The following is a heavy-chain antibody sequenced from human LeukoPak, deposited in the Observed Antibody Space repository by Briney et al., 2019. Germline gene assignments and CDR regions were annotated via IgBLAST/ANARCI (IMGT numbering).Heavy chain of an antibody. CDR1: GYTFASYW. CDR2: IYPGDSDT. D-gene: IGHD6-19*01. J-gene: IGHJ4*02. V-gene: IGHV5-51*01. CDR3: ARQIADSSGPIDY. Sequence: GESLKISCKGSGYTFASYWIAWVRQMPGNGLEWMGIIYPGDSDTRYSPSFQGQVTISADKFINIAYLQWSSLKASDTAMYYCARQIADSSGPIDYWGQGALVTVSS.